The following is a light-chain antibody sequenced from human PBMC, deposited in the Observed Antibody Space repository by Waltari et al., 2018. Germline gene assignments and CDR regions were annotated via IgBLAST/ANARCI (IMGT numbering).Light chain of an antibody. CDR2: GAS. J-gene: IGKJ2*01. Sequence: EIVLTQSPGTLSLSPGERATLSCRASQSVSISYVAWYQQKPGQAPRLLLSGASSRATGIPDRFSGRGSGTDFTLTISRLEPEDFAVYYCQQFGGSPPYTFGQGTNLEIK. CDR1: QSVSISY. CDR3: QQFGGSPPYT. V-gene: IGKV3-20*01.